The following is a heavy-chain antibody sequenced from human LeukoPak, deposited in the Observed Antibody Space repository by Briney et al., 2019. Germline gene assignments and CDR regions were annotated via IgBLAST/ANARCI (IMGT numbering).Heavy chain of an antibody. CDR1: GFTFSSYG. D-gene: IGHD1-1*01. CDR3: AKGTGAYCYYGMDV. CDR2: IWYDGSNK. Sequence: PGGSLRLSCAASGFTFSSYGMHWVRQAPGKGLEWVAVIWYDGSNKYYADSVKGRFTISRDNSKNTLYLQMNSLRAEDTAVYYCAKGTGAYCYYGMDVWGQGTTVTVS. J-gene: IGHJ6*02. V-gene: IGHV3-33*06.